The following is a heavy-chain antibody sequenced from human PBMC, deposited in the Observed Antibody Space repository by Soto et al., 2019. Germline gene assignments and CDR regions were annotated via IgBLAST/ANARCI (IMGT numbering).Heavy chain of an antibody. CDR1: GYTFTGYY. Sequence: ASAKVSCKASGYTFTGYYMNWLRHAPGQGLEWMGWINHNSGGKKYEQKSQGWLTMTRDKSISTAYMELSRMRSEDTAVYYCARDSSGFDHLFDYWGQGTLVTVSS. V-gene: IGHV1-2*04. CDR2: INHNSGGK. J-gene: IGHJ4*02. CDR3: ARDSSGFDHLFDY. D-gene: IGHD6-19*01.